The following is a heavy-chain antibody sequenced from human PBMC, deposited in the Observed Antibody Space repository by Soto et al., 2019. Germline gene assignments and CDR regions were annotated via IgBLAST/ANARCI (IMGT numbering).Heavy chain of an antibody. Sequence: SETLSLTCAVYGGSFSGYYWSWIRQPPGKGLEWIGEINHSGSTNYNPSLKSRVTISVDTSKNQFSLKLSSVTAADTAVYYCARGGETTVVTPIDYWGQGTLVTVSS. CDR2: INHSGST. CDR1: GGSFSGYY. D-gene: IGHD4-17*01. CDR3: ARGGETTVVTPIDY. V-gene: IGHV4-34*01. J-gene: IGHJ4*02.